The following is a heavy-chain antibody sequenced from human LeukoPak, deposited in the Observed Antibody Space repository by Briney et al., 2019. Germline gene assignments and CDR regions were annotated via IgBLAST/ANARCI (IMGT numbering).Heavy chain of an antibody. V-gene: IGHV3-23*01. Sequence: PGGSLRLSCAASGFIFNTYAMSWVRQAPGKGLEWVSAIASSGGGTYYTDSVKGRLTIFRDNSKNTLYLQMNSLRGEDTAVYYCAKRTSSRAFDYWGQGTLVTVSS. J-gene: IGHJ4*02. CDR2: IASSGGGT. CDR3: AKRTSSRAFDY. CDR1: GFIFNTYA. D-gene: IGHD6-13*01.